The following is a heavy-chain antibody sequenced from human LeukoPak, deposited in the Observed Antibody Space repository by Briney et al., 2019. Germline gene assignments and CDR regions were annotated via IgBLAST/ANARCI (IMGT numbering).Heavy chain of an antibody. D-gene: IGHD3-10*01. J-gene: IGHJ4*02. CDR2: INPSGGST. CDR1: GYTFTGYY. Sequence: ASVKVSCKASGYTFTGYYMHWVRQAPGQGLEWMGIINPSGGSTSYAQKFQGRVTMTRDTSTSTVYMELSSLRSEDTAVYYCARAGLWFGELDYWGQGTLVTVSS. V-gene: IGHV1-46*01. CDR3: ARAGLWFGELDY.